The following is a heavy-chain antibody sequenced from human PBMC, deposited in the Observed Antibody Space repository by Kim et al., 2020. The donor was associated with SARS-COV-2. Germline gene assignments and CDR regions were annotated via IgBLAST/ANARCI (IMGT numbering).Heavy chain of an antibody. D-gene: IGHD4-17*01. Sequence: YADSVRGRFTMSRDNARNSVYRQMGSRRAEDTAIYYCARKPYGEERYFDHWGQGTLVTVSS. CDR3: ARKPYGEERYFDH. J-gene: IGHJ4*02. V-gene: IGHV3-11*03.